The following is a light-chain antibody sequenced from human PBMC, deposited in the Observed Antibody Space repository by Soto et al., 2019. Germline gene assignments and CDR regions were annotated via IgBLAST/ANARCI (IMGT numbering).Light chain of an antibody. CDR1: PSITDW. V-gene: IGKV1-5*03. Sequence: DIQMTQSPSTLSAFVGDRVTITCRASPSITDWLAWYQQKPGKAPKFLIYKASNLEGGVPSRFSGSGSGTEFTLTISSLQPDDFATYYCQYWDDYSWTFGQGTKVEIK. CDR2: KAS. J-gene: IGKJ1*01. CDR3: QYWDDYSWT.